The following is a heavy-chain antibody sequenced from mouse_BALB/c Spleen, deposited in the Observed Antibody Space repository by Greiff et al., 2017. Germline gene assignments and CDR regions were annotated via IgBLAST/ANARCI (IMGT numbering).Heavy chain of an antibody. Sequence: EVMLVESGGGLVKPGGSLKLSCAASGFTFSSYAMSWVRQTPEKRLEWVATISSGGSYTYYPDSVKGRFTISRDNAKNTLYLQMSSLRSEDTAMYYCARHVTVVAPDWYFDVWGAGTTVTVSS. CDR3: ARHVTVVAPDWYFDV. J-gene: IGHJ1*01. D-gene: IGHD1-1*01. V-gene: IGHV5-9-3*01. CDR1: GFTFSSYA. CDR2: ISSGGSYT.